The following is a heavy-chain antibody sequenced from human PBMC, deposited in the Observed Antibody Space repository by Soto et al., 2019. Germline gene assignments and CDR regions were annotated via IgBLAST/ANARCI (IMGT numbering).Heavy chain of an antibody. Sequence: LRLSCEASGFNFKKFAMGWVRQAPGEGLEWVSGISCCGGSTSYADSVKGRFSLARDDSKNTLSLQLNSLRVEDTARYYCAKADGEQWLIPHLDNWGQGTLVTVSS. V-gene: IGHV3-23*01. J-gene: IGHJ4*02. CDR3: AKADGEQWLIPHLDN. CDR2: ISCCGGST. D-gene: IGHD6-19*01. CDR1: GFNFKKFA.